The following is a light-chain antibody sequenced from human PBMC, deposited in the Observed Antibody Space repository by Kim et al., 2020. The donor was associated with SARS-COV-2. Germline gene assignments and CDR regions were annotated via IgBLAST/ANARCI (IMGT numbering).Light chain of an antibody. V-gene: IGKV1-39*01. CDR1: QSINSY. J-gene: IGKJ1*01. CDR3: QQSYSTPWT. CDR2: AAY. Sequence: ASVGNRANITSRASQSINSYLNWYQQKPGTSPKLLIYAAYSLQSGVPSSFSGSGSGTDLTITISSLEPEDVATYYCQQSYSTPWTFGQGTKVDIK.